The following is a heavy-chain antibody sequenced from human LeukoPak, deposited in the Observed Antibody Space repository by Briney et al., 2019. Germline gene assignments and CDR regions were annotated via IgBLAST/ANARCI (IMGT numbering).Heavy chain of an antibody. Sequence: GSLRLSCAASGFTFSSYSMNWVRQPPGKGLEWIGEIYHSGSTNYNPSLKSRVTISVDKSKNQFSLKLSSVTAADTAVYYCASSQSWGQGTLVTVSS. J-gene: IGHJ5*02. CDR1: GFTFSSYSM. CDR2: IYHSGST. V-gene: IGHV4-4*02. CDR3: ASSQS.